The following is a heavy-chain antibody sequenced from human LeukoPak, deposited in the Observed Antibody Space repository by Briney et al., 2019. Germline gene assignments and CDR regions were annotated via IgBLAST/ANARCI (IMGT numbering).Heavy chain of an antibody. CDR3: ARGDYDSSGTGNY. Sequence: GGSLRLSCAASGFTVSSNYMSWVRQAPGKGLEWVSSISSSSSYIYYADSVKGRFTISRDNAKNSLYLQMNSLRAEDTAVYYCARGDYDSSGTGNYWGQGTLVTVSS. CDR2: ISSSSSYI. CDR1: GFTVSSNY. D-gene: IGHD3-22*01. J-gene: IGHJ4*02. V-gene: IGHV3-21*01.